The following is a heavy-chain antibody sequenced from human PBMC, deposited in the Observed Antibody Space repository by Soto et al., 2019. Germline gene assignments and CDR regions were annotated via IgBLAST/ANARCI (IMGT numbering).Heavy chain of an antibody. J-gene: IGHJ5*02. D-gene: IGHD5-12*01. V-gene: IGHV1-18*01. CDR1: GYTFFTYE. Sequence: GASVKVPCKASGYTFFTYEISWVRQAPGRGLEWMGWISTYSGDTKYAQKFQGRVTMTTDTSTTTAYLELRSLRSDDTAVYYCARHHGPTTSENWFDPWGQGTLVTDSS. CDR2: ISTYSGDT. CDR3: ARHHGPTTSENWFDP.